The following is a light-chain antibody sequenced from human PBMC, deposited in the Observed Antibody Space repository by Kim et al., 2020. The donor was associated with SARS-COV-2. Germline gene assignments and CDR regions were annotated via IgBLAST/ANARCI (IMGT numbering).Light chain of an antibody. CDR1: QSVSSN. CDR2: DTS. CDR3: QQYADWPLT. J-gene: IGKJ2*01. V-gene: IGKV3D-15*01. Sequence: EIVMTQSPVTLSVSPGERATLSYRASQSVSSNLGWYEKKPGQAPRLLIYDTSTRATGIPARFSGSGSGTEFSLTISSLQSEDFAVYYCQQYADWPLTFGQGTKLEF.